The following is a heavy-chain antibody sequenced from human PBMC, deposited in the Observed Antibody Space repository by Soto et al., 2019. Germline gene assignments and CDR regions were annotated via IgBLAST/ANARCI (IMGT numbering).Heavy chain of an antibody. Sequence: SETLSLTCTVSVVSISSYYWSWIRHPPGKGLEWIGYIYYSGSTNYNPSLKSRVTISVDTSKNQFSLKLSSVTAADTAVYYCAREGIRNFDAFDIWGQGTMVTVSS. V-gene: IGHV4-59*01. CDR1: VVSISSYY. J-gene: IGHJ3*02. CDR2: IYYSGST. CDR3: AREGIRNFDAFDI. D-gene: IGHD1-7*01.